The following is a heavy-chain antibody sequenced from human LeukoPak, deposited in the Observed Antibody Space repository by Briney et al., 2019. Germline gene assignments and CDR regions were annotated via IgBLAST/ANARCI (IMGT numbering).Heavy chain of an antibody. CDR3: PKDPGGPLDY. CDR2: ISFDGSNK. Sequence: GGSLRLSCAASGFTFSSYGMHWVRQAPGKGLEWVTFISFDGSNKYYVDSVKGRFTISRDYSKNTLYLQMNSLRAEDTAVYYGPKDPGGPLDYWGRETWVTVSS. V-gene: IGHV3-30*18. J-gene: IGHJ4*02. CDR1: GFTFSSYG. D-gene: IGHD6-25*01.